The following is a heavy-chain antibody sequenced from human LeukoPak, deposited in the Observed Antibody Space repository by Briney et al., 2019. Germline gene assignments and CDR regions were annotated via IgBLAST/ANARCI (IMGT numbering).Heavy chain of an antibody. CDR1: GGSISTTSYY. D-gene: IGHD5-24*01. CDR2: IYYSGST. V-gene: IGHV4-39*01. Sequence: SQRLSLTCTVSGGSISTTSYYWGWIRQPPGKGLEWIGSIYYSGSTYYNPSLNSRVTISVDTSKKQFSLKLSSVTAADTAVHYCARHVRWLQLTLYFDIWGRGTLVTVSS. CDR3: ARHVRWLQLTLYFDI. J-gene: IGHJ2*01.